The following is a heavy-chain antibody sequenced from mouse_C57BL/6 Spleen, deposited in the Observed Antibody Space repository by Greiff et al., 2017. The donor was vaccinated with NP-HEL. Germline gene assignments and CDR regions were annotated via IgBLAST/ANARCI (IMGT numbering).Heavy chain of an antibody. CDR2: ISGGGGNN. CDR1: GFTFSSYT. J-gene: IGHJ1*03. Sequence: EVQGVESGGGLVKPGGSLKLSCAASGFTFSSYTMSWVRQTPEKRLEWVATISGGGGNNYYPDSVQGRFPISRDNAKNTLYLQMSSLRSEDTALYYCARHAWGNYWYFDVWGTGTTVTVSS. CDR3: ARHAWGNYWYFDV. V-gene: IGHV5-9*01. D-gene: IGHD2-1*01.